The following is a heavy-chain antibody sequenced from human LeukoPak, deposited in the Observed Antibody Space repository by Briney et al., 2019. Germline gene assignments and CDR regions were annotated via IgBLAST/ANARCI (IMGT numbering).Heavy chain of an antibody. Sequence: SETLSLTCTVSGGSISSSSYYWGWVRQPRGKGLEWIGTIYYSGNTYYNSSLKSRVTISVDTSKNQLSLKLSSVTAADTAVYYCARHYSSSSYYYYNYYMDVWGKGTTVTVSS. V-gene: IGHV4-39*01. CDR3: ARHYSSSSYYYYNYYMDV. CDR1: GGSISSSSYY. J-gene: IGHJ6*03. CDR2: IYYSGNT. D-gene: IGHD6-6*01.